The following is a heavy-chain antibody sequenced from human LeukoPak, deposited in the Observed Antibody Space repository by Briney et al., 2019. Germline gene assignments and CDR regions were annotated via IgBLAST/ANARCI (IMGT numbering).Heavy chain of an antibody. Sequence: SETLSLTCTVSGGSISSGGYYWSWIRQPPGKGLEWIGEINHSGSTKYNPSLKSRVTISVDTSRNQFSLKLSSVTAADTAVYYCARGGGLGLRYWGQGTLVTVSS. CDR1: GGSISSGGYY. CDR3: ARGGGLGLRY. CDR2: INHSGST. J-gene: IGHJ4*02. V-gene: IGHV4-61*08. D-gene: IGHD3-16*01.